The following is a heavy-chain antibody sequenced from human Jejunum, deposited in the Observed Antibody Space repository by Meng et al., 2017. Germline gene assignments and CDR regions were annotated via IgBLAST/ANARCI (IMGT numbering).Heavy chain of an antibody. CDR1: GFSITDHW. V-gene: IGHV3-74*03. CDR2: IDPHGSDP. CDR3: TNDRLKH. Sequence: EGQLVESGGGLVPPGGSLGLSCTASGFSITDHWMHWVRQGPGKGPVWVSRIDPHGSDPTYADSVKGRFTISRDNAKNTVYLQMNSLRAEDSAFYYCTNDRLKHWGQGALVTVSS. D-gene: IGHD1-1*01. J-gene: IGHJ1*01.